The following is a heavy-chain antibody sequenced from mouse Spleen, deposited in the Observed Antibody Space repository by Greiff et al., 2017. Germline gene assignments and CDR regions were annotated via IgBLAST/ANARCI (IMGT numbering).Heavy chain of an antibody. Sequence: VQLQQSDAELVKPGASVKISCKVSGYTFTDHTIHWMKQRPEQGLEWIGYIYPRDGSTKYNEKFKGKATLTADKSSSTAYMQLNSLTSEDSAVYFCARGGHYYGRTDYFDYWGQGTTLTVSS. V-gene: IGHV1-78*01. J-gene: IGHJ2*01. CDR2: IYPRDGST. CDR1: GYTFTDHT. D-gene: IGHD1-2*01. CDR3: ARGGHYYGRTDYFDY.